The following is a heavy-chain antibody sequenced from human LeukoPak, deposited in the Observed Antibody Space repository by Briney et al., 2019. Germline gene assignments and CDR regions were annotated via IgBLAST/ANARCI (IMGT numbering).Heavy chain of an antibody. V-gene: IGHV3-21*01. D-gene: IGHD3-22*01. J-gene: IGHJ4*02. CDR3: ARGYYYDSSGYYYFFDY. CDR1: GFTFSSYS. CDR2: ISSSSSYI. Sequence: GGSLRLSCAASGFTFSSYSMNWVRQAPGKGLEWVSSISSSSSYIYYADSVKGRFTISRDNAKNSLYLQMNSLRAEDTAVYYCARGYYYDSSGYYYFFDYWVQGTLVTVSS.